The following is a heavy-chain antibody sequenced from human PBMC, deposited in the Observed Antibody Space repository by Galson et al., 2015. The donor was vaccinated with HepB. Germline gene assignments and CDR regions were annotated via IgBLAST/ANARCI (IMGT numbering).Heavy chain of an antibody. V-gene: IGHV4-39*07. J-gene: IGHJ4*02. D-gene: IGHD2-2*01. Sequence: TLSLTCTVSGGPFNRDTFYWGWIRQSPGKGLERIGSASASGSSYYYNPSLKSRVTMSVDKSKTQFSLTLSSATAADTAVYYCARDSRIEWFYFWGQGTLITVSS. CDR1: GGPFNRDTFY. CDR3: ARDSRIEWFYF. CDR2: ASASGSS.